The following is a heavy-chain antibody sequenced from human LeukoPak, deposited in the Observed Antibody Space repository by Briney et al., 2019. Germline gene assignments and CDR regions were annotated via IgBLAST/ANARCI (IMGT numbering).Heavy chain of an antibody. J-gene: IGHJ4*02. CDR3: ARDYMPLYYFDY. CDR1: GFTCSSYS. CDR2: ISSSSSTI. V-gene: IGHV3-48*02. D-gene: IGHD2-2*01. Sequence: GGSLRLSCAASGFTCSSYSMNWVRQAPGKGRERVSYISSSSSTIYYADSVKGRFTISRDNAKNSLYLQMNSLRDEDTAVYYCARDYMPLYYFDYWGQGTLVTVSS.